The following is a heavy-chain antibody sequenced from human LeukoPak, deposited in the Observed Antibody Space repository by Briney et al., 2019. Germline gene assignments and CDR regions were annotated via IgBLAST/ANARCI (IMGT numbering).Heavy chain of an antibody. V-gene: IGHV3-23*01. CDR3: AREGPRGNSQFDY. CDR1: GFTFSSYA. J-gene: IGHJ4*02. CDR2: ISGSGGST. D-gene: IGHD2/OR15-2a*01. Sequence: GGSLRLSCAASGFTFSSYAMSWVRQAPGKGLEWVSAISGSGGSTYYADSVKGRLTISRDNSKNTLYLQMDSLRAEDTAIYYCAREGPRGNSQFDYWGQGTLVTVSS.